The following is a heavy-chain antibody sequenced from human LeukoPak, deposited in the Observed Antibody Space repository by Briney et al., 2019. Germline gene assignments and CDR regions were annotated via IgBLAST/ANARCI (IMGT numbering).Heavy chain of an antibody. D-gene: IGHD3-3*01. V-gene: IGHV3-43*02. J-gene: IGHJ6*02. CDR1: GFTFDDYA. Sequence: GGSLKLSCAASGFTFDDYAMHWVRHAPGKGLEWVSLISADGGSTVYADFVKGRFTISRDNSKDSLYLQMNSLRTEDTALYYCAKDIFGVAYYYYCMDVWGQGTTVTVSS. CDR2: ISADGGST. CDR3: AKDIFGVAYYYYCMDV.